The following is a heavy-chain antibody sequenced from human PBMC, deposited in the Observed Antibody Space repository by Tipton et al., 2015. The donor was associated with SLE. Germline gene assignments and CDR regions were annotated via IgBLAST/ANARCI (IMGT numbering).Heavy chain of an antibody. V-gene: IGHV3-48*03. CDR1: GFTFSSYE. CDR3: ARGRPRAYY. Sequence: SLRLSCAASGFTFSSYEMNWVRQAPGKGLEWVSYISSSGSTIYYADSVKGRVTISRDNAKNSLYLQMNSLRAEDTAVYYCARGRPRAYYWRQGTLVPVSS. J-gene: IGHJ4*02. CDR2: ISSSGSTI.